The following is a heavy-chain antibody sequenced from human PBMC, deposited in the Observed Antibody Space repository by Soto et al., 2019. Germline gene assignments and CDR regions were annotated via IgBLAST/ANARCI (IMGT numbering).Heavy chain of an antibody. Sequence: QVQLVQSGAEVKKPGASVKVSCKASGSTFTGYQIHWVRQAPGQGLEWMGWISPNSGGTNYAPKFHGRVSMTRDTSITTAYLELSRQRSDDTALYYCALRQWLDGFDIWGQGTMVTVSS. CDR1: GSTFTGYQ. D-gene: IGHD6-19*01. V-gene: IGHV1-2*02. CDR2: ISPNSGGT. CDR3: ALRQWLDGFDI. J-gene: IGHJ3*02.